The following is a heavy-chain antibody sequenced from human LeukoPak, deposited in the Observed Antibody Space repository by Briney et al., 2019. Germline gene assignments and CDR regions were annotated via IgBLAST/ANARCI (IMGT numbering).Heavy chain of an antibody. Sequence: SETLSLTCTVSGGSISSYYWSWIRQPPGKGLEWIGYIYYSGSTNCNPCAKSRVAMSVDTSKKQFSLKLSSLTAADTAVYYCARGGTAVIAPYAFDMWGQGTRVTVSS. CDR1: GGSISSYY. CDR3: ARGGTAVIAPYAFDM. D-gene: IGHD4-23*01. J-gene: IGHJ3*02. CDR2: IYYSGST. V-gene: IGHV4-59*01.